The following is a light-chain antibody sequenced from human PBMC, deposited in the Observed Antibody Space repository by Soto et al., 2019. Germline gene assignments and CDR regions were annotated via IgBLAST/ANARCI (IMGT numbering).Light chain of an antibody. Sequence: DIQMTQSPSTLSASVGDRVTITCRASQSISSGLAWYQQKPGKATKLLIYKASSLESGVPSRFSGNGSGTEFTLTISSLQPYDFATYYCQQYNSYSWTFGQGTKVEIK. V-gene: IGKV1-5*03. CDR2: KAS. CDR1: QSISSG. CDR3: QQYNSYSWT. J-gene: IGKJ1*01.